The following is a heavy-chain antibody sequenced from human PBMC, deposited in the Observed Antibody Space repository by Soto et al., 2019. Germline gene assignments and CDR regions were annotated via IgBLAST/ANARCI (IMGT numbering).Heavy chain of an antibody. D-gene: IGHD1-26*01. J-gene: IGHJ6*02. V-gene: IGHV5-10-1*01. CDR2: IDPADSST. Sequence: PGESLKISCQGSGYSFTTYWISWVRQMPGKGLEWMGKIDPADSSTNYSPSFQGHITISVDRSLNTAHLQFSSLKAADTAVYYCARLEKWYYNYYGLDVWGQGTMVTVSS. CDR1: GYSFTTYW. CDR3: ARLEKWYYNYYGLDV.